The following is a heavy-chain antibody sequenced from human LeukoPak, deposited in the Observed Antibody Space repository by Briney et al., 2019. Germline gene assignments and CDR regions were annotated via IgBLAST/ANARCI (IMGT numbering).Heavy chain of an antibody. D-gene: IGHD4-11*01. CDR2: IRYDGSNK. V-gene: IGHV3-30*02. Sequence: GGSLRLSCAASGFTFSSYGMHWVRQAPGKGLEWVAFIRYDGSNKYYADSVKGRFTISRDNSKNTLYLQMNSLRAEDTAVYYCRVATVTTDDAFDIWGQGTMVTVTS. CDR1: GFTFSSYG. J-gene: IGHJ3*02. CDR3: RVATVTTDDAFDI.